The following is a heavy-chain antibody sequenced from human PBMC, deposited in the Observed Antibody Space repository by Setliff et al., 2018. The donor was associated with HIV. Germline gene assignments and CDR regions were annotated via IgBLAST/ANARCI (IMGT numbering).Heavy chain of an antibody. D-gene: IGHD3-22*01. CDR3: AKGSGFYDY. V-gene: IGHV3-53*01. CDR2: IYTGGST. Sequence: GESLKISCAVSGFDVSNNFMTWVRQSPGKGLEWVSLIYTGGSTYYADSVKGRFSISRDSSTNTLYLQMSSLRADDTGVYYCAKGSGFYDYWGQGTRVTVSS. J-gene: IGHJ4*02. CDR1: GFDVSNNF.